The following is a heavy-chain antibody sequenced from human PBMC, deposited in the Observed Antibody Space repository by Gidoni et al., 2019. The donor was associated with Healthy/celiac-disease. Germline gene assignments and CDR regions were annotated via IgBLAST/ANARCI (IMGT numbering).Heavy chain of an antibody. CDR3: ASAPSIAAYFDY. D-gene: IGHD2-15*01. V-gene: IGHV4-39*01. CDR2: IYYSGST. CDR1: GGSISRSSYY. Sequence: QLQLQESGPGLVKPSETLSLTCTVSGGSISRSSYYWGWIRQPPGKGLEWIGSIYYSGSTYYNPSLKSRVTISVDTSKNQFSLKLSSVTAADTAVYYCASAPSIAAYFDYWGQGTLVTVSS. J-gene: IGHJ4*02.